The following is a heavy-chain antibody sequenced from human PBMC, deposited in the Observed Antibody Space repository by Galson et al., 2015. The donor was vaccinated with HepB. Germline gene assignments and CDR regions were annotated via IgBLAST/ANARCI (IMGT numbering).Heavy chain of an antibody. J-gene: IGHJ4*02. CDR1: GGSISSYY. CDR3: AGHYYDSSGWGSDY. D-gene: IGHD3-22*01. V-gene: IGHV4-59*01. CDR2: IYYSGST. Sequence: SLTCTVSGGSISSYYWSWIRQPPGKGLEWIGYIYYSGSTNYNPSLKSRVTISVDTSKNQFSLKLSSVTAADTAVYYCAGHYYDSSGWGSDYWGQGTLVTVSS.